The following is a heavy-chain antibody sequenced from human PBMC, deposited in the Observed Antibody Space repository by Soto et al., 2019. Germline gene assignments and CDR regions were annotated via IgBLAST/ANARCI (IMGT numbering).Heavy chain of an antibody. CDR3: ASPHIVVVTVISQDY. CDR1: GFTFSSYP. J-gene: IGHJ4*02. Sequence: GWSLRLSCATSGFTFSSYPIHWVRQGPGKGLEWVAVISPDGNNKYYADSVKGRFTISRDNSKNTVYLQMNSLRAEDTAVYYCASPHIVVVTVISQDYWGQGTLVTVSS. V-gene: IGHV3-30-3*01. CDR2: ISPDGNNK. D-gene: IGHD2-21*02.